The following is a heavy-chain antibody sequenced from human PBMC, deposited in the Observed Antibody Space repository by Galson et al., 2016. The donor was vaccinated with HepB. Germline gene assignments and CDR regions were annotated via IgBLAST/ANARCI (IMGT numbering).Heavy chain of an antibody. D-gene: IGHD6-19*01. Sequence: CAISGDSVSSNFAAWNWIRQSPSRGLEWLGKTYYRSKWYNDYAVSVKSRITINPDTSKSQFSLQLNSVTPEDTAVYYCARDTPWLAGGYYYYVMDVWGQGPTVTVS. CDR1: GDSVSSNFAA. V-gene: IGHV6-1*01. CDR2: TYYRSKWYN. J-gene: IGHJ6*02. CDR3: ARDTPWLAGGYYYYVMDV.